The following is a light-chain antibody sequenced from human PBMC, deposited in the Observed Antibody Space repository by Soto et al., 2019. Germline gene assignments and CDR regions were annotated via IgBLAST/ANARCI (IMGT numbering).Light chain of an antibody. Sequence: VTINCRASQSISSWLAWYQQKPGKAPKFLIYDASNLESGVPSRFSGSGSGTEFTLTISSLQPDDFATYYCQQYSSYWTFGHGTNADIK. V-gene: IGKV1-5*01. CDR3: QQYSSYWT. CDR1: QSISSW. CDR2: DAS. J-gene: IGKJ1*01.